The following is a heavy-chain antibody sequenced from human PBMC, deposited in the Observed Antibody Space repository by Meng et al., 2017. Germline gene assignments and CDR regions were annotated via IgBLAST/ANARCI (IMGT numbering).Heavy chain of an antibody. V-gene: IGHV4-59*02. D-gene: IGHD5-12*01. CDR1: GFTVISNE. Sequence: GSLRLSCAASGFTVISNEMSWVRQAPGKGLEWIGYIYNSGSTTYNPSLKSRVTISIDASKNQFSLKLSSVIGADTAIYYCARGFGGYDYWGQGTLVTVSS. CDR2: IYNSGST. J-gene: IGHJ4*02. CDR3: ARGFGGYDY.